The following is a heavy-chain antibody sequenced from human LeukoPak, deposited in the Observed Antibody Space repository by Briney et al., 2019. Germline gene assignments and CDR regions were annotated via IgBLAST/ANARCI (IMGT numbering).Heavy chain of an antibody. CDR3: ARDRGSSSWHGMDV. D-gene: IGHD6-13*01. J-gene: IGHJ6*02. V-gene: IGHV4-31*03. CDR2: IYYSGNT. Sequence: SETLSLTCTVSGGSISSGGYYWSWIRQHPGRGLEWIGYIYYSGNTYHNPSLESRVTISVDTSKTQFSLKLNSVTAADTAVYYCARDRGSSSWHGMDVWGQGTTVTVSS. CDR1: GGSISSGGYY.